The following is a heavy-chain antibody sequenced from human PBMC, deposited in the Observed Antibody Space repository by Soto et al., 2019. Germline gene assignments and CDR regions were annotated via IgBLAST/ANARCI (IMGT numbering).Heavy chain of an antibody. Sequence: GGSLRLSCAASGFTFDDYAMHWVRQAPGKGLEWVSGISWNSGSIGYADSVKGRFTISRDNAKNSLYLQMNSLRAEDTALYYCAKGGFLEWISYGIDVWGQGTTVT. V-gene: IGHV3-9*01. J-gene: IGHJ6*02. D-gene: IGHD3-3*01. CDR1: GFTFDDYA. CDR3: AKGGFLEWISYGIDV. CDR2: ISWNSGSI.